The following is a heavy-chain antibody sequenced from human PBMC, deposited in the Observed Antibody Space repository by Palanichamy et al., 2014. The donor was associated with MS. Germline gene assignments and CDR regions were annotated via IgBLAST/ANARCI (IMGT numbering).Heavy chain of an antibody. Sequence: QLQLQESGPGLVKPSETLSLTCTVSGGSISSSSYYWGWIRQPPGKGLEWIGSIYYSGSTYYNPSLKSRVTISVDTSKNQFSLKLSSVTAADTAVYYCARHHPNSISRFDYWGQGTLVTVSS. D-gene: IGHD3-9*01. V-gene: IGHV4-39*01. CDR2: IYYSGST. CDR3: ARHHPNSISRFDY. CDR1: GGSISSSSYY. J-gene: IGHJ4*02.